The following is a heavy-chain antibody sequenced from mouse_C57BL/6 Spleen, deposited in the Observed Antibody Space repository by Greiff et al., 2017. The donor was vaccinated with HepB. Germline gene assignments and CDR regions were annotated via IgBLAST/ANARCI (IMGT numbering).Heavy chain of an antibody. Sequence: EVKLMESGGDLVKPGGSLKLSCAASGFTFSSYGMSWVRQTPDKRLEWVATISSGGSYTYYPDSVKGRFTISRDNAKNTLYLQMSSLKSEDTAMYYCARSTTVVATIGYYFDYWGQGTTLTVSS. CDR2: ISSGGSYT. CDR3: ARSTTVVATIGYYFDY. J-gene: IGHJ2*01. D-gene: IGHD1-1*01. CDR1: GFTFSSYG. V-gene: IGHV5-6*01.